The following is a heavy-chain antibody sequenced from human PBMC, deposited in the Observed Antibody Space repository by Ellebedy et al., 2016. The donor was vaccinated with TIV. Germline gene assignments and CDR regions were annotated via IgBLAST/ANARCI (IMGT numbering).Heavy chain of an antibody. CDR3: AKRPIEVPGPNDGRRFFDY. CDR2: LTSRGPIS. D-gene: IGHD3-16*01. Sequence: GESLKISCAASGLTFSSFSMGWVRQAPGKGLEWVSTLTSRGPISYYADSVKGRFTISRDNSKNTLYLQMTSLRAEDTAVYYCAKRPIEVPGPNDGRRFFDYWGQGALVTVSS. V-gene: IGHV3-23*01. J-gene: IGHJ4*02. CDR1: GLTFSSFS.